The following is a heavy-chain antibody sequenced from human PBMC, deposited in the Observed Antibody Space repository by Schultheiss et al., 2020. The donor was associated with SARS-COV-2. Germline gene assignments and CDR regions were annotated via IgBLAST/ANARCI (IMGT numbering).Heavy chain of an antibody. J-gene: IGHJ6*02. CDR2: INPNSGGT. V-gene: IGHV1-2*02. D-gene: IGHD3-16*02. Sequence: APVKVSCKASGYTFTAYYMHWVRQAPGQGLEWMGWINPNSGGTNYAQKFQGRVTMTRDTSISTAYMELSRLRSDDTAVYYCARVIVPLDYYYYGMDVWGQGTTVTVSS. CDR1: GYTFTAYY. CDR3: ARVIVPLDYYYYGMDV.